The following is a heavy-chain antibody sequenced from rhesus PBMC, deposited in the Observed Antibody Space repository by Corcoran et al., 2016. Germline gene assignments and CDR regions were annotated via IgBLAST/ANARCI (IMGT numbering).Heavy chain of an antibody. Sequence: QVQLQESGPGLAKPSENLSLTCAVSGGSISGGYDWSWIRQPPGKGLEWIGYIYGRSGSTNDNPSLKKRVTMSKDTSKNQFSLKLSSVTAADTAVYYCARLRGFDAFDFWGQGLRVTVSS. CDR3: ARLRGFDAFDF. J-gene: IGHJ3*01. D-gene: IGHD3-34*01. CDR1: GGSISGGYD. V-gene: IGHV4-76*01. CDR2: IYGRSGST.